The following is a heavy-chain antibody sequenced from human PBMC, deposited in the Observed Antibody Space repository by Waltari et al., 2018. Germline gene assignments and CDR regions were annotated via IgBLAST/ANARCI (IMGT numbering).Heavy chain of an antibody. CDR2: FSYDANT. CDR3: ARPGRVGGGSLMGLDY. V-gene: IGHV4-39*01. J-gene: IGHJ4*02. Sequence: QLQLQESGPGLVKPSETLSLTCSVSGGSISSTSYYWGWIRQPPGKGLEWIGSFSYDANTYDTPSLKRRITISVDTSKNQFCLQLRSVTAADTAIYYCARPGRVGGGSLMGLDYWGQGTLVTVSS. CDR1: GGSISSTSYY. D-gene: IGHD2-15*01.